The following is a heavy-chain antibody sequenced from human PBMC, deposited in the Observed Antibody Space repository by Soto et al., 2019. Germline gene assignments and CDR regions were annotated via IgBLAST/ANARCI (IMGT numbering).Heavy chain of an antibody. CDR3: ARVGGFGATTIDY. J-gene: IGHJ4*02. CDR1: GGSISSGDYY. CDR2: IYYSGST. V-gene: IGHV4-30-4*01. Sequence: PSETLSLTCTFSGGSISSGDYYWSWIRQPPGKGLEWIGYIYYSGSTYYNPSLKSRVTISVDTSKNQFSLKLSSVTAADTAVYYCARVGGFGATTIDYWGQGTLVTVSS. D-gene: IGHD3-10*01.